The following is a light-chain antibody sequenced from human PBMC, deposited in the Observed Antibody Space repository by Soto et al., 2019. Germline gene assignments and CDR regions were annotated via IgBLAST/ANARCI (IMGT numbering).Light chain of an antibody. J-gene: IGLJ2*01. CDR2: GNS. Sequence: QSVLTQPPSVSGAPGQRVTISRTGSSSNIGARYDVHWYQQLPGTAPKLLIYGNSNRPSGVPDRFSGSKSGTSASLAITGLQAEDEADYYCQSYDSSLNAVVFGGGTKVTVL. CDR1: SSNIGARYD. CDR3: QSYDSSLNAVV. V-gene: IGLV1-40*01.